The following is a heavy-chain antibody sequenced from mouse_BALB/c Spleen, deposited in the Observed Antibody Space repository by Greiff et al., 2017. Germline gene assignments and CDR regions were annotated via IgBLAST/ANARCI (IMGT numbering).Heavy chain of an antibody. CDR2: IYPGDGDT. CDR1: GYTFTSYW. V-gene: IGHV1-87*01. Sequence: VQLQQSGAELARPGASVKLSCKASGYTFTSYWMQWVKQRPGQGLEWIGAIYPGDGDTRYTQKFKGKATLTADKSSSTAYMQLSSLASEDSAVYYCARRGSHYYYGSSYGFAYWGQGTLVTVSA. D-gene: IGHD1-1*01. J-gene: IGHJ3*01. CDR3: ARRGSHYYYGSSYGFAY.